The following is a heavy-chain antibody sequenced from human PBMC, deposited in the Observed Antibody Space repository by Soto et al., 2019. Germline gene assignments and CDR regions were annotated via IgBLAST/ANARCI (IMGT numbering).Heavy chain of an antibody. CDR2: TYYRSKWYN. J-gene: IGHJ6*02. V-gene: IGHV6-1*01. CDR3: ARDGPAEPTRHGGRGYYYYGMDV. CDR1: GDSVSTNSAT. D-gene: IGHD1-26*01. Sequence: SQTLSLTCAISGDSVSTNSATWDWIRQSPSRGLEWLGRTYYRSKWYNDYAVSVKGRITINPDTSKNQFSLKLSSVTAADTAVYYCARDGPAEPTRHGGRGYYYYGMDVWGQGTTVTVSS.